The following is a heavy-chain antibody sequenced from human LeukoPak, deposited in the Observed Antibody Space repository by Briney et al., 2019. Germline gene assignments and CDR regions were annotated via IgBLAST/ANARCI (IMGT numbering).Heavy chain of an antibody. J-gene: IGHJ4*02. CDR3: AKFIGGSYYGTDFDY. D-gene: IGHD1-26*01. CDR2: IRYDGSNK. V-gene: IGHV3-30*02. Sequence: GGSLRLSCAASGFNFSSYGMHWVRQAPGKGLEWVAFIRYDGSNKYYADSVKGRFTISRDNSKNTLYLQMNSLRAEDTAVYYCAKFIGGSYYGTDFDYWGQGTLVTVSS. CDR1: GFNFSSYG.